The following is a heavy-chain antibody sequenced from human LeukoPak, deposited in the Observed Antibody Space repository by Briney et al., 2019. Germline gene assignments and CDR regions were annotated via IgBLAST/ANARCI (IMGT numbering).Heavy chain of an antibody. J-gene: IGHJ4*02. Sequence: SCKASGGTFSSYGMHWVRQAPGKGLEWVAVIWYDGSNKYYADSVKGRFTISRDNSKNTLYLQMNSLRAEDTAVYYCAREGYSYGTQCFDYWGQGTLVTVSS. D-gene: IGHD5-18*01. V-gene: IGHV3-33*01. CDR1: GGTFSSYG. CDR3: AREGYSYGTQCFDY. CDR2: IWYDGSNK.